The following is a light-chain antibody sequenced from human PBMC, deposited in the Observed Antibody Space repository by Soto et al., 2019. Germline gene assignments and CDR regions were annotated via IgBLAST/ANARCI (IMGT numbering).Light chain of an antibody. Sequence: AIQMTQSPSSLSASVGDRVTITCRASQGIRSDLGWYQQKPGRAPKLLIYAASILQSGVPSRFSGSGSGTDFTLTISSLQPEDFATYYCLEDYNYPRIFGQGTSLEIK. V-gene: IGKV1-6*01. J-gene: IGKJ2*01. CDR3: LEDYNYPRI. CDR2: AAS. CDR1: QGIRSD.